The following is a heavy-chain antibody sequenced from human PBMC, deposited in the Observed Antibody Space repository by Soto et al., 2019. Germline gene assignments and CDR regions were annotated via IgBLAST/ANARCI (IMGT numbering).Heavy chain of an antibody. Sequence: PSETLSLTCAVSGDSISSGGYSWSWIRQPPGKGLEWMGYNYHVGSTYDNPPLKIRDSISADTSHYKLSLHLSSVAAADAAGYYCAREWLLRRHFDLWGLGTLVTVSS. CDR3: AREWLLRRHFDL. CDR2: NYHVGST. V-gene: IGHV4-30-2*01. CDR1: GDSISSGGYS. D-gene: IGHD3-22*01. J-gene: IGHJ4*02.